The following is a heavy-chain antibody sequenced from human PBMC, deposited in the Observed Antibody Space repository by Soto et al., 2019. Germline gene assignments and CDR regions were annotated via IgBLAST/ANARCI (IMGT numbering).Heavy chain of an antibody. CDR3: ASVDYGDYGTYFDD. CDR2: INHSGST. J-gene: IGHJ4*02. Sequence: PXETLSLTCAVYGGSFSGYYWSWIRQPPGKGLDWIGEINHSGSTNYNPSLKSRVTISVDTSKNQFSLKLSSVTAADTAVYYCASVDYGDYGTYFDDWGQGTLVTVSS. D-gene: IGHD4-17*01. CDR1: GGSFSGYY. V-gene: IGHV4-34*01.